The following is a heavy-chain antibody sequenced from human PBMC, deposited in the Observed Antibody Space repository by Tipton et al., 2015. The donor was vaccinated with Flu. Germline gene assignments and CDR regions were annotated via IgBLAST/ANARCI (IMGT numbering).Heavy chain of an antibody. V-gene: IGHV3-49*04. CDR3: TRDGGSGTYYYGSGSLYYFDY. Sequence: SLRLSCTASGFTFGDYAMSWVRQAPGKGLEWVGFIRSNAYGGTTEYAASVKGRFTISRDDSKSIAYLQMNSLKTEDTAVYYCTRDGGSGTYYYGSGSLYYFDYWGQGTLVTVSS. CDR1: GFTFGDYA. J-gene: IGHJ4*02. D-gene: IGHD3-10*01. CDR2: IRSNAYGGTT.